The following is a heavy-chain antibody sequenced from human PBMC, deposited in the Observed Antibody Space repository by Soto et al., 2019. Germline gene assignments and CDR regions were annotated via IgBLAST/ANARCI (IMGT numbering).Heavy chain of an antibody. Sequence: LSLTCTVSGGSISSSSYYWGWIRQPPGKGLEWIGSIYYSGTTYYNPSLKSRVTISVDTSKNQFSLKLSSVTAADTAVYYCARHRGYYDILTGYYTELNFDYWGQGTLVTVSS. J-gene: IGHJ4*02. CDR3: ARHRGYYDILTGYYTELNFDY. V-gene: IGHV4-39*01. CDR2: IYYSGTT. D-gene: IGHD3-9*01. CDR1: GGSISSSSYY.